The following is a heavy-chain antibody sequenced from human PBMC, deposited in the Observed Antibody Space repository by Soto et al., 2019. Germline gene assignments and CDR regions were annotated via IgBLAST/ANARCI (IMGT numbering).Heavy chain of an antibody. J-gene: IGHJ5*02. D-gene: IGHD6-6*01. CDR3: AREPLAARRKYNWFDP. V-gene: IGHV1-3*05. CDR2: INAGNGNT. CDR1: GYTFTSYA. Sequence: QVQLVQSGAEEKKPGASVKVSCKASGYTFTSYAMHWVRQAPGQRLEWMGWINAGNGNTKYSQKFQGRVTITRDTSARTAYMELSSLRSEDTAVYYCAREPLAARRKYNWFDPWGQGTLVTVSS.